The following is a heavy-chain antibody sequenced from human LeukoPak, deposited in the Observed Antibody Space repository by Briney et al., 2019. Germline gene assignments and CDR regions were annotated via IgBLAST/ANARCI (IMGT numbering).Heavy chain of an antibody. Sequence: GGSLRLSCAASGFTFSSYSMNRVRQAPGKGLEWVSSISSSSSYIYYADSVKGRFTISRDNAKNSLYPQMNSLRAEDTAVYYCAGSPDDSSSFYWGQGTLVTVSS. CDR2: ISSSSSYI. CDR1: GFTFSSYS. CDR3: AGSPDDSSSFY. V-gene: IGHV3-21*01. J-gene: IGHJ4*02. D-gene: IGHD6-6*01.